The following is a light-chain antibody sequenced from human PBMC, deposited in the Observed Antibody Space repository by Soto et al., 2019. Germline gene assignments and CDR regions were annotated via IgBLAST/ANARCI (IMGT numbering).Light chain of an antibody. CDR2: AAS. CDR1: QRISNW. V-gene: IGKV1-39*01. CDR3: QQSYSTPQT. J-gene: IGKJ1*01. Sequence: EIQITQSPSTLSASVGDTVTITCRASQRISNWLAWYQQKPGKAPKLLVYAASSLQSGVPSRFSGSGSGTDFTLTISSLQPEDFATYYCQQSYSTPQTFGQGTKVDIK.